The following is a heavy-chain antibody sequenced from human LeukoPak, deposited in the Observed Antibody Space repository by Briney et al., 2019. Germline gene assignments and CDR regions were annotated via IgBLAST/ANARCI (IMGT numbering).Heavy chain of an antibody. J-gene: IGHJ5*02. CDR2: INHSGST. D-gene: IGHD3-10*01. CDR1: GGSFSGYY. CDR3: ARGPRVGYYGSGSYSEDNWFDP. V-gene: IGHV4-34*01. Sequence: SETLSLTCAVYGGSFSGYYWSWIRQPPGKGLEWIGEINHSGSTNYNPSLKSRVTISVDTSKNQFSLKLSSVTAADTAVYYCARGPRVGYYGSGSYSEDNWFDPWGQGTLVTVSS.